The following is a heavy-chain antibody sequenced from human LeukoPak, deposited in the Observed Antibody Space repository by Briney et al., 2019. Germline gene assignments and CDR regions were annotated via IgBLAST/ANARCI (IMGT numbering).Heavy chain of an antibody. D-gene: IGHD5-18*01. CDR2: ISPDGRST. V-gene: IGHV3-74*01. Sequence: GGSLRLSCAASGFTFSVFWMFWVRQAPGQGLVWVSHISPDGRSTNYADSVKGRFPISRDNARNTLYLQLNSLTAEDTAVYYCAMGYKSAYSWDYWGQGTLVTVSS. CDR3: AMGYKSAYSWDY. CDR1: GFTFSVFW. J-gene: IGHJ4*02.